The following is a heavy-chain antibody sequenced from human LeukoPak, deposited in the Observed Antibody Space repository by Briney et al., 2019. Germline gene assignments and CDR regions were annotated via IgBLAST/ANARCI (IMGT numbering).Heavy chain of an antibody. CDR3: AKDLPGIAVAGTFDY. V-gene: IGHV3-30*18. Sequence: PGGSLRLSCAASGFTFSSYGMHWVRRAPGKGLEWVAVISYDGGNKYYADSVKGRFTISRDNSKNTLYLQMNSLRAEDTAVYYCAKDLPGIAVAGTFDYWGQGTLVTVSS. CDR2: ISYDGGNK. J-gene: IGHJ4*02. D-gene: IGHD6-19*01. CDR1: GFTFSSYG.